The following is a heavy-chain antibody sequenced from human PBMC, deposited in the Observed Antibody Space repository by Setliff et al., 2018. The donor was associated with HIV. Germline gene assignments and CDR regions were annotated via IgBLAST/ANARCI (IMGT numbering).Heavy chain of an antibody. CDR3: ARGDYKYCSGGSCYSAPFDY. D-gene: IGHD2-15*01. CDR1: GYTFTNYY. V-gene: IGHV1-46*01. CDR2: INPSGGRT. J-gene: IGHJ4*02. Sequence: ASVKVSCKASGYTFTNYYIHWVRQAPGQGLEWMGLINPSGGRTSYAQKFQGRLTMTRDTSRNTVYMELSSLGSEDTAVYYCARGDYKYCSGGSCYSAPFDYWGQGTLVTVSS.